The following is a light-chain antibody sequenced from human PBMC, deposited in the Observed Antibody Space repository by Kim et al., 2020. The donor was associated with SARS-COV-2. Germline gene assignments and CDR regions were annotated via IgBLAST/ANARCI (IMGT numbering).Light chain of an antibody. J-gene: IGKJ4*01. Sequence: ALAPGERATLSCRASQSVNTYLAWYRQKPGQAPKLLIFDASNRATGIPARCSGSGAGTDFTLTISSLEPEDFAVYYCQQRHNWLTFGGGTKVDIK. V-gene: IGKV3-11*01. CDR1: QSVNTY. CDR3: QQRHNWLT. CDR2: DAS.